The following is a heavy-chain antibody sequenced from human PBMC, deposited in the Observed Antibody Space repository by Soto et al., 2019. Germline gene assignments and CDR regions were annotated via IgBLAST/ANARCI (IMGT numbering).Heavy chain of an antibody. Sequence: SETLSLTCTVSGGSISSYYWSWIRQPPGKGLEWIGYIYYSGSTNYNPSLKSRVTISVDTSKNQFSLKLSSVTAADTAVYYCARVARTMVRGVIVGWFDPWGQGTLVTAPQ. CDR2: IYYSGST. D-gene: IGHD3-10*01. CDR3: ARVARTMVRGVIVGWFDP. CDR1: GGSISSYY. J-gene: IGHJ5*02. V-gene: IGHV4-59*12.